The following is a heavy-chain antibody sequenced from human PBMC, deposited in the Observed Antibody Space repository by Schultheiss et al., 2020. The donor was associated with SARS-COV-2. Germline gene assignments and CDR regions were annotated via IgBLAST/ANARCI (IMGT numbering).Heavy chain of an antibody. CDR2: IYYSGST. CDR1: GGSISRSGYY. CDR3: ARTVWSGYTHYYGMDV. V-gene: IGHV4-31*03. D-gene: IGHD3-3*01. Sequence: SETLSLTCTVSGGSISRSGYYWGWIRQHPGKGLEWIGYIYYSGSTYYNPSLKSRVTISVDTSKNQFSLKLSSVTAADTAVYYCARTVWSGYTHYYGMDVWGQGTTVTVSS. J-gene: IGHJ6*02.